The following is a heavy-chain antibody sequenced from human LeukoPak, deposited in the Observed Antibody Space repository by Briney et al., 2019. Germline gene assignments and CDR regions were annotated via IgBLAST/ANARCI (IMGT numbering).Heavy chain of an antibody. V-gene: IGHV3-64D*06. CDR1: GFPFSSYA. CDR2: ISSNGGST. CDR3: VKGITMIVVVITGFDY. J-gene: IGHJ4*02. D-gene: IGHD3-22*01. Sequence: PGGSLRLSCSASGFPFSSYAMHWVRRAPGKGLEYVSAISSNGGSTYYADSVKGRFTISRDNSKNTLYLQMSSLRAEDTAVYYCVKGITMIVVVITGFDYWGQGTLVTVSS.